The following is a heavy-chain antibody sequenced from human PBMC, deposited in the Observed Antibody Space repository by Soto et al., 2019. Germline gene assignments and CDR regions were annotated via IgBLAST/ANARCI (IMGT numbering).Heavy chain of an antibody. J-gene: IGHJ4*02. CDR2: INERGST. CDR1: GQSFSGHS. V-gene: IGHV4-34*01. Sequence: QVQLQQWGAGLVKPSETLSLSCAVYGQSFSGHSWAWIRQPPVKGLEWIGEINERGSTYYNPSLKSRVTISTDTSKDQFSLKLSSVSAADTAAYFCARGSGIVALPGELEDVKYDYWGQGTLVNVSS. CDR3: ARGSGIVALPGELEDVKYDY. D-gene: IGHD1-1*01.